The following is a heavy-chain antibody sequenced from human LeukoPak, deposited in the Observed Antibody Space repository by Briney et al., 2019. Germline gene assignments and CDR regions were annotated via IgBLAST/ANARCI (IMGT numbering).Heavy chain of an antibody. J-gene: IGHJ4*02. Sequence: QAGGSLRLSCAASGFTFSSYAMHWVRQAPGKGLEWVAVISYDGSNKYYADSVKGRFTISRDNSKNTLYLQMNSLRAEDTAVYYCARDLWFGEPSFGYWGQGTLVTVSS. CDR1: GFTFSSYA. CDR3: ARDLWFGEPSFGY. CDR2: ISYDGSNK. V-gene: IGHV3-30-3*01. D-gene: IGHD3-10*01.